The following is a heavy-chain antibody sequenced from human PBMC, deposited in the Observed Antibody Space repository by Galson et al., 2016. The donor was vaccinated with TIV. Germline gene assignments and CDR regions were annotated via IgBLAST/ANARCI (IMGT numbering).Heavy chain of an antibody. D-gene: IGHD1-14*01. CDR3: AKEPGPNPSYYYGVDV. CDR1: GFTFGSYA. V-gene: IGHV3-23*01. Sequence: SLRLSCAASGFTFGSYALSWVRLAPGKGLEWVSSISGSGGNTYYANSVKGRFTISRDNSKNTLYLQINSLRAGDTAIYYCAKEPGPNPSYYYGVDVWGQGTTVTVSS. J-gene: IGHJ6*02. CDR2: ISGSGGNT.